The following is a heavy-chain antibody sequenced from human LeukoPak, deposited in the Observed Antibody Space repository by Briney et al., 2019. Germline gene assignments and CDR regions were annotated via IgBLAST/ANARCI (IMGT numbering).Heavy chain of an antibody. V-gene: IGHV1-2*02. CDR2: INPNSGGT. CDR1: GYTFTGYY. CDR3: ARGNGNVGGRLDP. D-gene: IGHD1-1*01. J-gene: IGHJ5*02. Sequence: GASVKVSCKASGYTFTGYYMHWVRQAPGQGLEWMGWINPNSGGTNYAQKFQGRVTMTRDTSISTAYMELSRLRSDDTAVYYCARGNGNVGGRLDPWGQGAWVIVSS.